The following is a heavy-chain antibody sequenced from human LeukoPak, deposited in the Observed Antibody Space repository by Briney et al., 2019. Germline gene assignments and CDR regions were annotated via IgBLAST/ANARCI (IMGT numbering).Heavy chain of an antibody. D-gene: IGHD3-3*01. J-gene: IGHJ6*02. Sequence: ASVKVSCKASGGTFSSYAISWVRQAPGQGLEWMGRIIPILGIANYAQKFQGRVTITADKSTSTAYTELSSLRSEDTAVYYCARADALRFLEWQPLYYYYGMGVWGQGTTVAVSS. V-gene: IGHV1-69*04. CDR2: IIPILGIA. CDR3: ARADALRFLEWQPLYYYYGMGV. CDR1: GGTFSSYA.